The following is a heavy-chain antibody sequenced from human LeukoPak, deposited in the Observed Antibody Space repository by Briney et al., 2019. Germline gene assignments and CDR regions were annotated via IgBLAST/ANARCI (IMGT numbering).Heavy chain of an antibody. D-gene: IGHD2-2*01. V-gene: IGHV3-23*01. J-gene: IGHJ6*03. CDR1: GFTFSSYS. Sequence: PGGSLRLSCAASGFTFSSYSMNWVRQAPGKGLEWVSAISGSGGSTYYADSVKGRFTISRDNSKSTLYLQMNSLRAEDTAVYYCANPFSTPRSNYYIDVWGKGTTVTVSS. CDR3: ANPFSTPRSNYYIDV. CDR2: ISGSGGST.